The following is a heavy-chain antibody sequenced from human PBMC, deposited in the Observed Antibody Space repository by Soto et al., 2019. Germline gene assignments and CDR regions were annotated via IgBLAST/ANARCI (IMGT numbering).Heavy chain of an antibody. J-gene: IGHJ4*02. D-gene: IGHD6-19*01. CDR1: VGSISSGGYS. CDR3: ARAQWLVLDY. Sequence: TLSRTCTVSVGSISSGGYSWSWIRQPPGKGLEWIGYIYHSGSTYYNPSLKSRVTISLDRSKNHFSLKLSSVSAADTAVYYCARAQWLVLDYWGQGTLVTVSS. V-gene: IGHV4-30-2*01. CDR2: IYHSGST.